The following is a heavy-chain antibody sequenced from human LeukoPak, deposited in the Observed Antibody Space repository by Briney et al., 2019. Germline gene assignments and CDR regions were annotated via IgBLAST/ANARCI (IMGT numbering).Heavy chain of an antibody. CDR2: ISAYNGYT. J-gene: IGHJ4*02. CDR1: GYTFTNFP. Sequence: ASVKVSCKASGYTFTNFPIGWVRQAPGQGLEWMGWISAYNGYTKYAPSLQGRVTMTTDTSTNTAYMQPRSLRSDDTAMYYCARVGGNYEGLIDYWGQGTLVTVSS. CDR3: ARVGGNYEGLIDY. V-gene: IGHV1-18*01. D-gene: IGHD1-26*01.